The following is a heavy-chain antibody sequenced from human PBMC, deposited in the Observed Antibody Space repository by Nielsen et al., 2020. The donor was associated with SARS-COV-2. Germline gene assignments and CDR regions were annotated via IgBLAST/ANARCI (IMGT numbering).Heavy chain of an antibody. CDR2: IISDGSYR. CDR3: ARDWSRAFDV. CDR1: GFRITPFT. Sequence: GESLKISCAASGFRITPFTMSWVRQSPGKGLEWVSSIISDGSYRYYADSVKGRFTISRDNAKNSMSLQMNSLRVEDTAVYYCARDWSRAFDVWGQGTMVSVSP. J-gene: IGHJ3*01. V-gene: IGHV3-21*01.